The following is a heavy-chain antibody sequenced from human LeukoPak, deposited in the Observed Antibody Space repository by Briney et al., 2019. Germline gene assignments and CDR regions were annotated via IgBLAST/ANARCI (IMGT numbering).Heavy chain of an antibody. V-gene: IGHV1-69*06. CDR3: ARYDSSGYYYPY. CDR1: GGTFSSYA. Sequence: ASVTVSCKASGGTFSSYAISWVRQAPGQGVEGMGGIIPIFGTANYAQKFQGRVTITADKSTSTAYMELSSLRSEDTAVYYCARYDSSGYYYPYWGQGTLVTVSS. J-gene: IGHJ4*02. CDR2: IIPIFGTA. D-gene: IGHD3-22*01.